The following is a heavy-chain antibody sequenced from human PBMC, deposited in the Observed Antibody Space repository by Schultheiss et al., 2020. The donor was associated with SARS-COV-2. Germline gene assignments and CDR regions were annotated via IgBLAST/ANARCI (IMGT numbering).Heavy chain of an antibody. J-gene: IGHJ6*02. CDR3: ASRCSSTSCPAGRYYYYYGMDV. Sequence: SQTLSLTCTVSGGSISSSYWSWIRQSPEKGLEWIGSIYYNGRTNYSPSLKSRVTILVDSSTNQFSLKLSSVTAADTAVYYCASRCSSTSCPAGRYYYYYGMDVWGQGTTVTVSS. CDR2: IYYNGRT. D-gene: IGHD2-2*01. V-gene: IGHV4-59*01. CDR1: GGSISSSY.